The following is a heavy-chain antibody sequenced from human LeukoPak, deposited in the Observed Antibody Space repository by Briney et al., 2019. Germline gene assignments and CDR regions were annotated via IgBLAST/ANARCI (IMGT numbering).Heavy chain of an antibody. D-gene: IGHD6-19*01. CDR1: GYTFTGYY. V-gene: IGHV1-2*02. CDR3: ARGGEGWLVESWFDP. CDR2: INPNSGGT. J-gene: IGHJ5*02. Sequence: ASVKVSCKASGYTFTGYYMHWVRQAPGQGLEWMGWINPNSGGTNYAQKFQGRVTMTRDTSISTAYMELSRLRSDDTAVYYCARGGEGWLVESWFDPWGQGTLVTVSS.